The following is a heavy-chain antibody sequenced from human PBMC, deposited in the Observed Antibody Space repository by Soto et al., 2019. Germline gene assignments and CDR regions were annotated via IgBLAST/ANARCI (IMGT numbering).Heavy chain of an antibody. D-gene: IGHD1-26*01. Sequence: EVPLVESGGGLVQPGGSLRLSCAASGFTFSSYWMHWVRQAPGKGLVWVSRINSGGSSTDYAGSVKGRFTISRDNAKNTLYRQMNSLRAEDTAVYYCARDSGSYADNWGQGTLVTVSS. CDR1: GFTFSSYW. J-gene: IGHJ4*02. CDR2: INSGGSST. V-gene: IGHV3-74*01. CDR3: ARDSGSYADN.